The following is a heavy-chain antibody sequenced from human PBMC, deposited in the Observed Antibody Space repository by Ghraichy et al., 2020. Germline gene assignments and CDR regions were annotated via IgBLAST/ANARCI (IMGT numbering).Heavy chain of an antibody. Sequence: GGSLRLSCAASGFTFSSYGMHWVRQAPGKGLEWVSVISYDGSSTYYADSVKGRFTISRDNSKNTLYLQMNSLRAEDTAVYYCARDLNLHIYCTNGVCHPYYGGQGTLVTVSS. CDR3: ARDLNLHIYCTNGVCHPYY. J-gene: IGHJ4*02. CDR2: ISYDGSST. CDR1: GFTFSSYG. V-gene: IGHV3-33*01. D-gene: IGHD2-8*01.